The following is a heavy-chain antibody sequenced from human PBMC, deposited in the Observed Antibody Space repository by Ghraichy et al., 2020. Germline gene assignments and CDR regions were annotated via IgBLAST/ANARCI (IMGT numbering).Heavy chain of an antibody. CDR3: AKGGYSYGYGSWDNDGMDV. V-gene: IGHV3-43*01. J-gene: IGHJ6*02. CDR2: ISWDGGST. CDR1: GFTFDDYT. Sequence: GGSLRLSCAASGFTFDDYTMHWVRQAPGKGLEWVSLISWDGGSTYYADSVKGRFTISRDNSKNSLYLQMNSLRTEDTALYYCAKGGYSYGYGSWDNDGMDVWGQGTTVTVSS. D-gene: IGHD5-18*01.